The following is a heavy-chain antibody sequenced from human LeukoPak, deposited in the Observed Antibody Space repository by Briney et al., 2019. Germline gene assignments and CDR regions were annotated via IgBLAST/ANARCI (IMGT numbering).Heavy chain of an antibody. J-gene: IGHJ4*02. CDR2: INPDSGGT. CDR1: GFTFTDEY. V-gene: IGHV1-2*02. Sequence: ASVKVSCKSSGFTFTDEYIHWVRQAPGQGLEWMGWINPDSGGTNFAQKFQGRVTMTRDTSISTAYMELSRLRSDDTAVYYCGRDFRDSLDYWGQGTLVTVSS. CDR3: GRDFRDSLDY.